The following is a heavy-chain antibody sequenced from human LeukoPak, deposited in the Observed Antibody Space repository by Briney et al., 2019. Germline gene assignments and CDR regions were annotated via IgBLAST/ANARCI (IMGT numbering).Heavy chain of an antibody. D-gene: IGHD6-25*01. CDR3: ATGLDVGAAGDY. J-gene: IGHJ4*02. Sequence: ASVKVSCKVSGYTLTQLSMHWVQQAPGKGLEWMGGFDPEDGETIYAQKSQGRVTMTEDTSTDTAYMELSSLRSEDTAVYYCATGLDVGAAGDYWGQGTLVTVSS. V-gene: IGHV1-24*01. CDR1: GYTLTQLS. CDR2: FDPEDGET.